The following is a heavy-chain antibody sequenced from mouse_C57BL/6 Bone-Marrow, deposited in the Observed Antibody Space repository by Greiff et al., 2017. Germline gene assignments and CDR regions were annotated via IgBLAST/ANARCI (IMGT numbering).Heavy chain of an antibody. Sequence: EVMLVESGGGLVQPGGSLKLSCAASGFTFSDYYMYWVRQTPEKRLEWVAYISNGGGSTYYPDTVKGRFTISRDNDKNTLYLQMSRLKSEDTAMYYCARQTGKRPFDDWGQGTTLTVSS. D-gene: IGHD4-1*01. CDR1: GFTFSDYY. CDR3: ARQTGKRPFDD. V-gene: IGHV5-12*01. CDR2: ISNGGGST. J-gene: IGHJ2*01.